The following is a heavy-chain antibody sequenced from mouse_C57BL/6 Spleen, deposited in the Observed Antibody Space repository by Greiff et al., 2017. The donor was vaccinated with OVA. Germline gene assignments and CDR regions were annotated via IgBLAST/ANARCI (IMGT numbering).Heavy chain of an antibody. CDR1: GFSFNTYA. Sequence: EAGGGLVQPNGSLKLSCAASGFSFNTYAMNWVRQAPGKGLEWVARIRSKSNNYATYYADSVKDRFTISRDDSESMLYLQMNNLKTEDTAMYYGVRHAIYLVFAYWGQGTLVTVSA. J-gene: IGHJ3*01. V-gene: IGHV10-1*01. CDR3: VRHAIYLVFAY. CDR2: IRSKSNNYAT. D-gene: IGHD1-3*01.